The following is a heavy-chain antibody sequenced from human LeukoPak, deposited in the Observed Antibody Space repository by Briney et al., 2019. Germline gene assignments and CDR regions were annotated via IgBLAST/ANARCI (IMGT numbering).Heavy chain of an antibody. V-gene: IGHV3-48*04. J-gene: IGHJ6*03. CDR1: GFTFSSYS. CDR2: ISSSGTII. D-gene: IGHD6-13*01. CDR3: ARDDSSSWYYYYYMDV. Sequence: PGGSLRLSCAASGFTFSSYSMNWVRQAPGKGLEWVSYISSSGTIIYYADSVKGRFTISRDNDKNSVYLQMNSLRAEDTAVYYCARDDSSSWYYYYYMDVWGKGTTVTVSS.